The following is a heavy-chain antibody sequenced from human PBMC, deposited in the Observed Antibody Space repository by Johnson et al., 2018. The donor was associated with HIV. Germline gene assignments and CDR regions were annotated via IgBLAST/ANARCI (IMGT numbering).Heavy chain of an antibody. D-gene: IGHD3-22*01. CDR3: AKDQHYYDSRNGGAFDI. Sequence: QVQLVESGGGVVQPGRSLRLSCAASGFSFSSYDMHWVRQAPGKGLEWVAVISYDGSNKNYVDSVKGRFTISRDNSKNTLYLQMNSLRAEDTAVYYCAKDQHYYDSRNGGAFDIWGQGTMVTVSS. V-gene: IGHV3-30*18. CDR2: ISYDGSNK. J-gene: IGHJ3*02. CDR1: GFSFSSYD.